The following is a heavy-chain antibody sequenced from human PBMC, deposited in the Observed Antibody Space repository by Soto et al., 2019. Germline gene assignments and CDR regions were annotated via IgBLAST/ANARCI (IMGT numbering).Heavy chain of an antibody. J-gene: IGHJ6*02. Sequence: GESLKISCKASGYSFNIYWIGWVRQLPGKGLEWMGVVYPDDSDTIYSPSFEGQVTISVDKSTSTAYLQWSSLKASDTAMYYCARRVHSNSPGGGLAVWGQGTTVTVSS. CDR1: GYSFNIYW. CDR2: VYPDDSDT. V-gene: IGHV5-51*01. D-gene: IGHD2-2*01. CDR3: ARRVHSNSPGGGLAV.